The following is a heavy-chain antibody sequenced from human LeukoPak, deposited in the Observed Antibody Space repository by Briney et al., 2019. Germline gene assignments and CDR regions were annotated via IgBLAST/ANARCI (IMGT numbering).Heavy chain of an antibody. J-gene: IGHJ5*02. D-gene: IGHD4-17*01. CDR1: GFTFSSYR. CDR2: ISSSSRTI. Sequence: SGGSLRLSCAASGFTFSSYRMNWVRQAPGKGLERVSYISSSSRTIYYADSVKGRFTISRDNAKNSLYLQMNSLRAEDTAVYYCARDWGDYGDSNWFDPWGQGTLVTVSS. V-gene: IGHV3-48*04. CDR3: ARDWGDYGDSNWFDP.